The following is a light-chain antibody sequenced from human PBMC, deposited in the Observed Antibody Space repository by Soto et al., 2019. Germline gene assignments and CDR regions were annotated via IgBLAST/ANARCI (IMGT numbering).Light chain of an antibody. J-gene: IGLJ1*01. CDR1: SSNIGSLS. Sequence: QPVLTQPPSASGTPGQRVTISCSGSSSNIGSLSVDWYQHLPGTAPKLLIYSDYQRPSGVPDRFSGSKSGTSASLAISGLQSEYDADYYCAAWNGTLNGLYVFGTGTKRTVL. V-gene: IGLV1-44*01. CDR3: AAWNGTLNGLYV. CDR2: SDY.